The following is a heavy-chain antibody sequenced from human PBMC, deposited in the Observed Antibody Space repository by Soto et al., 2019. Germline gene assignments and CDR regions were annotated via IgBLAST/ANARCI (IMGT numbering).Heavy chain of an antibody. V-gene: IGHV3-21*01. CDR2: ISSSSSYI. CDR3: ARDYSPGGVYGIYYYYMDV. CDR1: GFTFSSYS. J-gene: IGHJ6*03. D-gene: IGHD2-21*01. Sequence: GGSLRLSCAASGFTFSSYSMNWVRQAPGKGLEWVSSISSSSSYIYYADSVKGRFTISRDNAKNSLYLQMNSLRAEDTAVYYCARDYSPGGVYGIYYYYMDVWGKGTTVTVSS.